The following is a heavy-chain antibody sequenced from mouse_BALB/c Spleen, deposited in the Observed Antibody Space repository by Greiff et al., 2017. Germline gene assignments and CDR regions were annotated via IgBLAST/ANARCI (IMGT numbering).Heavy chain of an antibody. J-gene: IGHJ4*01. D-gene: IGHD1-1*01. Sequence: QVQLQQPGAELVKPGASVKLSCKASGYTFTSYWMHWVKQRPGQGLEWIGEIDPSDSYTNYNQKFKGKATLTVDKSSSTAYMQLSSLTSEDSAVYYCARGVVALYYYAMDYWGQGTSVTVSS. CDR1: GYTFTSYW. CDR2: IDPSDSYT. V-gene: IGHV1-69*02. CDR3: ARGVVALYYYAMDY.